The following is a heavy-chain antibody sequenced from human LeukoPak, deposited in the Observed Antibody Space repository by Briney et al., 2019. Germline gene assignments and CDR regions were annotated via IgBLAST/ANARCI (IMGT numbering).Heavy chain of an antibody. Sequence: PPETLSLTCTVSGGSISSYYWSRIRQPPGKGLEWIGYIYYSGSTNYNPSLKSRVTISVDTSKNQFSLKLSSVTAADTAVYYCARHDYGDYSCIDPWGQGTLVTVSS. D-gene: IGHD4-17*01. J-gene: IGHJ5*02. V-gene: IGHV4-59*01. CDR2: IYYSGST. CDR1: GGSISSYY. CDR3: ARHDYGDYSCIDP.